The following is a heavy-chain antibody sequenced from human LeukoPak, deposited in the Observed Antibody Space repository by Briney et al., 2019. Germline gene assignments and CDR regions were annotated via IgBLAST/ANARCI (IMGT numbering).Heavy chain of an antibody. CDR3: ARESTPWGIAVAGTSDFDY. V-gene: IGHV3-33*01. D-gene: IGHD6-19*01. CDR2: IWYDGSNK. J-gene: IGHJ4*02. Sequence: PGRSLRLSCAASGFTFSSYGMHWVRQAPGKGLEWVAVIWYDGSNKYYADSVKGRFTISRDNSKNTLYLQMNSLRAEDTAVYYCARESTPWGIAVAGTSDFDYWGQGTLVTVSS. CDR1: GFTFSSYG.